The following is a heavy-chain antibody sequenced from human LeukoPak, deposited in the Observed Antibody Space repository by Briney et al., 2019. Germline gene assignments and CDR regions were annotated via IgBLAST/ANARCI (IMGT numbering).Heavy chain of an antibody. Sequence: GGSLRLSCAASGFSFSNYWVSWVRQAPGKGLEWVASISENGRAKPYVASVRGRFTISRDNTKNSLYLQMNSLRVEDTAVYYCARGGAAAARKRGIDYWGQGTLVTVSS. J-gene: IGHJ4*02. D-gene: IGHD6-13*01. CDR2: ISENGRAK. CDR1: GFSFSNYW. V-gene: IGHV3-7*01. CDR3: ARGGAAAARKRGIDY.